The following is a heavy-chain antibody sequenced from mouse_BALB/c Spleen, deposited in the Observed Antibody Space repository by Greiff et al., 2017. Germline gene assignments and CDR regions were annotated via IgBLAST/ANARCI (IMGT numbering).Heavy chain of an antibody. D-gene: IGHD1-1*01. CDR2: INPYNDGT. CDR1: GYTFTSYV. V-gene: IGHV1-14*01. CDR3: ARWAYYYGSSYDY. J-gene: IGHJ2*01. Sequence: EVKLMESGPELVKPGASVKMSCKASGYTFTSYVMHWVKQKPGQGLEWIGYINPYNDGTKYNEKFKGKATLTSDKSSSTAYMELSSLTSEDSAVYYCARWAYYYGSSYDYWGQGTTLTVSS.